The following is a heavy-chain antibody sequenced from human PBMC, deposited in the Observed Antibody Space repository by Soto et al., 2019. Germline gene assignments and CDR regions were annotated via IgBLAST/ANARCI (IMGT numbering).Heavy chain of an antibody. J-gene: IGHJ6*02. CDR1: GYTFTNYF. Sequence: QVQLVQSGAEVKAPGASVKVACKTSGYTFTNYFVHWVRQAPGQGLEWMGAINPGNRITNYALKFQGRVTMTRDTSTNTVYLELSSLRSEDTAVYSGAKDPNYYDFWAGSYYYHGMDVWGQGTTVTVSS. CDR3: AKDPNYYDFWAGSYYYHGMDV. V-gene: IGHV1-46*01. CDR2: INPGNRIT. D-gene: IGHD3-3*01.